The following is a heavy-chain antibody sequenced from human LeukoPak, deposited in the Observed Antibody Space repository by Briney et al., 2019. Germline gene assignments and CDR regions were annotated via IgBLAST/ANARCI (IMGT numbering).Heavy chain of an antibody. D-gene: IGHD1-1*01. J-gene: IGHJ4*02. V-gene: IGHV1-18*01. Sequence: ASVKVSCKASGYTFTSYDINWVRQATGQGLEWMGWIRVYNGDTNCAQKFQGRLTVTTDPSTSTAYMELRSLRSDDTAAYYCARGGDNYMDFWGQGTLVTISS. CDR1: GYTFTSYD. CDR2: IRVYNGDT. CDR3: ARGGDNYMDF.